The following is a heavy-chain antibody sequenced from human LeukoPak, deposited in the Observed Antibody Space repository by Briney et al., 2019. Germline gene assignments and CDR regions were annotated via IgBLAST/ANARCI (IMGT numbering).Heavy chain of an antibody. J-gene: IGHJ4*02. Sequence: GGSLRLSCAVSGFTFDDYAMHWVRQVPGKGLEWVSGINWNSDSIGYADSVKGRFTTSRDNAKNSLYLQMNSLRAEDAAFYYCAINGGGDSGYGNFDYWGQGTLVTVPS. D-gene: IGHD5-12*01. V-gene: IGHV3-9*01. CDR2: INWNSDSI. CDR1: GFTFDDYA. CDR3: AINGGGDSGYGNFDY.